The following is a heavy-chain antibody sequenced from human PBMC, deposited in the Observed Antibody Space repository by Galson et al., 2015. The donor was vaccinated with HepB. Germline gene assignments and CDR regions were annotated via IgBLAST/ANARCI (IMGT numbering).Heavy chain of an antibody. CDR3: VRDGGSGSRIVGATNY. V-gene: IGHV3-7*01. J-gene: IGHJ4*02. D-gene: IGHD1-26*01. CDR2: IKQDGSEK. CDR1: GFTFSSYW. Sequence: SLRLSCAASGFTFSSYWMSWVRQAPGKGLEWVASIKQDGSEKYYVDSVKGRFTISRDNAKNSLYLQMNSLRAEDTAVYYCVRDGGSGSRIVGATNYWGQGTLVTVSS.